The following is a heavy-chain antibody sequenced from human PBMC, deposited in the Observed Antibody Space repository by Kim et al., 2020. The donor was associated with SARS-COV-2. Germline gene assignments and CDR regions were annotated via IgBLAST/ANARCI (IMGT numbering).Heavy chain of an antibody. CDR3: ARSTTVASLGYFYGMDV. J-gene: IGHJ6*02. V-gene: IGHV1-46*01. D-gene: IGHD4-4*01. CDR2: SNPSSGGST. Sequence: EWLGISNPSSGGSTKYALKFQGRVTMTGDTSTSTVYMELSSLRSEDTALYYCARSTTVASLGYFYGMDVWGQGTTVTVSS.